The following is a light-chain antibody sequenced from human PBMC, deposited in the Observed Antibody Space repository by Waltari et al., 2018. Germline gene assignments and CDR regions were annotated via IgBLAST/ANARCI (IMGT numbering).Light chain of an antibody. Sequence: TLACRASQSVGTSLAWYQQKPGQAPRLLIFGASRRATGIPDRFSGSGSGTDFSLTISRLEPEDFAVYYCQHYVRLPATFGQGTKVEI. J-gene: IGKJ1*01. V-gene: IGKV3-20*01. CDR2: GAS. CDR3: QHYVRLPAT. CDR1: QSVGTS.